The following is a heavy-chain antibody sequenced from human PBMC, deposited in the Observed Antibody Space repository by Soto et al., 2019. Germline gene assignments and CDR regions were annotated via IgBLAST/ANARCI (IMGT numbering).Heavy chain of an antibody. CDR2: INHSGST. CDR3: ARTMGDIVVVPAANPTILFDY. CDR1: GGSFSGYY. D-gene: IGHD2-2*01. Sequence: SETLSLTCAVYGGSFSGYYWSWIRQPPGKGLEWIGEINHSGSTNYNPSLKSRVTISVDTSKNQFSLKLSSVTAADTAVYYCARTMGDIVVVPAANPTILFDYWGQGTLVTVSS. J-gene: IGHJ4*02. V-gene: IGHV4-34*01.